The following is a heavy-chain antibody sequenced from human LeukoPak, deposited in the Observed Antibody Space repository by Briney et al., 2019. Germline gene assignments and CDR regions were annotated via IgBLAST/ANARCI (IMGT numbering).Heavy chain of an antibody. CDR2: IYNSGST. J-gene: IGHJ3*01. CDR3: AKTRFCISTSCYADT. Sequence: SETLSLTCTVSGGSISSYYWSWIRQPPGKGLECIGYIYNSGSTNYNPSLKSRVTISVDTSKNQFSLKLSSVTTADTAIYYCAKTRFCISTSCYADTWGQGTMVTVSS. CDR1: GGSISSYY. V-gene: IGHV4-59*01. D-gene: IGHD2-2*01.